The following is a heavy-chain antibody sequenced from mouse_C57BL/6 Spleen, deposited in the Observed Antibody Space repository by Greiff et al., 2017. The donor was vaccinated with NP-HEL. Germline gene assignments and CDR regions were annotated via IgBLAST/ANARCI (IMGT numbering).Heavy chain of an antibody. CDR1: GFTFSSYA. J-gene: IGHJ4*01. CDR3: ARRPSWDEDAMDY. Sequence: EVMLVESGGGLVKPGGSLKLSCAASGFTFSSYAMSWVRQTPEKRLEWVATISDGGSYTYYPDNVKGRFTISRDNAKNNLYLQMSHLKAEDTAMYYCARRPSWDEDAMDYWGQGTSVTVSS. D-gene: IGHD4-1*01. CDR2: ISDGGSYT. V-gene: IGHV5-4*03.